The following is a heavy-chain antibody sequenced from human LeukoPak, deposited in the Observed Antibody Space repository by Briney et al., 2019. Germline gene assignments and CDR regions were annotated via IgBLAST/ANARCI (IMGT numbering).Heavy chain of an antibody. V-gene: IGHV1-18*01. D-gene: IGHD1-14*01. Sequence: ASVKVSCKASGYTFTSYGISWVRQAPGQGLEWMGWISAYNGNTNYAQKLQGRVTMTTGTSTSTAYMELRSLRSDDTAVYYCARDSSGWDRNDAFDIWGQGTMVTVSS. CDR2: ISAYNGNT. J-gene: IGHJ3*02. CDR3: ARDSSGWDRNDAFDI. CDR1: GYTFTSYG.